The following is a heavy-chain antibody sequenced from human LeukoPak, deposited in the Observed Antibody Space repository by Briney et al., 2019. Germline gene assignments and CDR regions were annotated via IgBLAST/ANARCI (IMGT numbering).Heavy chain of an antibody. V-gene: IGHV4-39*07. J-gene: IGHJ4*02. D-gene: IGHD3-10*01. Sequence: SETLSLTCTVSGGSISSSSYYWGWIRQPPGKGLEWIGSIYYSGSTYYNPSLKSRVTISVDTSKNQFSLKLSSVTAADTAVYYCAGDSRYGSGSYFYWGQGTLVTVSS. CDR1: GGSISSSSYY. CDR2: IYYSGST. CDR3: AGDSRYGSGSYFY.